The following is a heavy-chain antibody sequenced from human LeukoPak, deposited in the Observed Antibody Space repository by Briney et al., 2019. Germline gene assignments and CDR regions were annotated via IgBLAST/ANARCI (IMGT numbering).Heavy chain of an antibody. CDR3: ARGRLHCSSTSCYTGAYYYYGMDV. J-gene: IGHJ6*02. V-gene: IGHV4-34*01. Sequence: GSLRLSCAASGFTFSSYSMNWIRQPPGKGLEWIGEINHSGSTNYNPSLKSRVTISLDTSKKQFSLKLSSVTAADTAVYYCARGRLHCSSTSCYTGAYYYYGMDVWGQGTTVTVSS. CDR1: GFTFSSYS. D-gene: IGHD2-2*02. CDR2: INHSGST.